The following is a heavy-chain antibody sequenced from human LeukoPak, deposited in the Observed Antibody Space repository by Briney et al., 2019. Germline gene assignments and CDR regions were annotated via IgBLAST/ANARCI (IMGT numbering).Heavy chain of an antibody. CDR1: GFTFSSYA. V-gene: IGHV3-23*01. CDR3: ARGRGLHIVVVTATGPFDY. CDR2: ISGSGNRT. J-gene: IGHJ4*02. Sequence: GGSLRLSCAASGFTFSSYAMSWVRQAPGKGLEWVSSISGSGNRTYYADSVKGRFTISRDNSKNTLFLQTNSLRAEDTAVYYCARGRGLHIVVVTATGPFDYWGQGTLVTVSS. D-gene: IGHD2-21*02.